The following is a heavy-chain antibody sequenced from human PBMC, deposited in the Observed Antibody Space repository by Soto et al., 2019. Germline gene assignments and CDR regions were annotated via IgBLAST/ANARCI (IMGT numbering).Heavy chain of an antibody. J-gene: IGHJ6*02. CDR3: AKDAGQYYYGSGSTGYYGMDV. V-gene: IGHV3-23*01. CDR2: ISGSGGST. Sequence: GGSLRLSCAASGFTFSSYAMSWVRQAPGKGLEWVSAISGSGGSTYYADSVKGRFTISRDNFKNTLYLQMNSLRAEDTAVYYCAKDAGQYYYGSGSTGYYGMDVWGQGTTVTVSS. CDR1: GFTFSSYA. D-gene: IGHD3-10*01.